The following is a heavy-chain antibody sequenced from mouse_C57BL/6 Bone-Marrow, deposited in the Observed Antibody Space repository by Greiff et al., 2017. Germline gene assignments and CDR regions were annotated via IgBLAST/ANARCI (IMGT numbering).Heavy chain of an antibody. V-gene: IGHV1-82*01. Sequence: VQLQESGPELVKPGASVKISCKASGYAFSSSWMNWVQQRPGKGLEWIGRIYPGDGDTNYNGKFKGKATLTADKSSSTAYMQLSSLTSEDSAVYFCARGGSSGPFAYWGQVTLVTVSA. CDR3: ARGGSSGPFAY. CDR2: IYPGDGDT. J-gene: IGHJ3*01. CDR1: GYAFSSSW. D-gene: IGHD3-2*02.